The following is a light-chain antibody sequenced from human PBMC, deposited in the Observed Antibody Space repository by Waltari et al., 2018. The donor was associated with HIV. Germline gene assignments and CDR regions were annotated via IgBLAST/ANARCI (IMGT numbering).Light chain of an antibody. V-gene: IGLV3-25*03. CDR3: QSTDNTNTYVI. Sequence: SYELTQPPSVSVSPGQTAKITCSGDPLSKQYAYWYQQKPGPAPVLLIYKDSERPSGIPVRFSGSSSGTTVTLTISGVQAEDESDYYCQSTDNTNTYVIFGAGTKLTVL. CDR1: PLSKQY. CDR2: KDS. J-gene: IGLJ2*01.